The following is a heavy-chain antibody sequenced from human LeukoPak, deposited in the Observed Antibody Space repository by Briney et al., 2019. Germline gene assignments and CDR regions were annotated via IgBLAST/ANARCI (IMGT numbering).Heavy chain of an antibody. CDR2: VYYSGST. V-gene: IGHV4-39*01. CDR1: GLSISGSRYY. D-gene: IGHD2-2*01. CDR3: VRQSCSGTTCYADFDY. Sequence: SETLSLTCAVSGLSISGSRYYWGWIRQPPGKGLEWIGDVYYSGSTNYNPSLKSRVTVSVDTVNNQFSLRPRSVTAADTAVYYCVRQSCSGTTCYADFDYWGQGTLVTVSS. J-gene: IGHJ4*02.